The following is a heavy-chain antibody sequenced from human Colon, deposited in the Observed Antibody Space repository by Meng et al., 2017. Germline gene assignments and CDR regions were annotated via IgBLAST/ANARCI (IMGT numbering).Heavy chain of an antibody. V-gene: IGHV4-34*01. Sequence: QVPLRQGGAGLLKPSETLSLTCAVYGGSFSDYYLTWIRQPPGKGLEWVGEIHPSGSTYYSPSLQSRVTITLDTSKNQFSLTLSSMTAADTAVYYCARGVDWAKSGNFWGQGTLVTVSS. CDR2: IHPSGST. CDR3: ARGVDWAKSGNF. CDR1: GGSFSDYY. D-gene: IGHD3-9*01. J-gene: IGHJ4*02.